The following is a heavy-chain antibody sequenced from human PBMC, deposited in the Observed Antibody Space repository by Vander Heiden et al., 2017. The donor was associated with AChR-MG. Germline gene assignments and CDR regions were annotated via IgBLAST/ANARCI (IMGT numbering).Heavy chain of an antibody. D-gene: IGHD2-15*01. Sequence: EVQLLESGGGLVQPGGSLGLSCAASGFTFSSYAMSWVRQAPGKGLEWVSAISGSGGSTYYADSVKGRFTISRDNSKNTLYLQMNSLRAEDTAVYYCAKAVGPAGLIFDWGQGTLVTVSS. J-gene: IGHJ4*02. CDR1: GFTFSSYA. CDR3: AKAVGPAGLIFD. V-gene: IGHV3-23*01. CDR2: ISGSGGST.